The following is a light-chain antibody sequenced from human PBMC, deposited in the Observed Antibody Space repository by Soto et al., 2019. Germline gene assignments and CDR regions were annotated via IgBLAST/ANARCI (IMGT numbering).Light chain of an antibody. CDR3: CSYAGSSTFFYV. CDR2: EGS. V-gene: IGLV2-23*03. CDR1: SSDVGSYNL. J-gene: IGLJ1*01. Sequence: QSVLTHPASVSGSPGQSITISCTGTSSDVGSYNLVSWYQQHPGKAPKLMIYEGSKRPSGVSNRSSGSKSGNTASLTISGLQAEDEDDYYCCSYAGSSTFFYVLGTPTKVTV.